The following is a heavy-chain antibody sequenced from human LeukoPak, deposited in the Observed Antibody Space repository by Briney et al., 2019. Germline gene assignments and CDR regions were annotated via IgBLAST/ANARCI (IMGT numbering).Heavy chain of an antibody. V-gene: IGHV3-74*01. Sequence: GGSLRLFCVASGFTFSNYWMHWVRQAPGKGLVWVSRINTDGSTTGYADSVKGRFTISRDNAKNTLYLQLNSLRAEDTAVYYCARAYSGPDYWGQGTLVTVSS. J-gene: IGHJ4*02. CDR3: ARAYSGPDY. CDR2: INTDGSTT. D-gene: IGHD6-13*01. CDR1: GFTFSNYW.